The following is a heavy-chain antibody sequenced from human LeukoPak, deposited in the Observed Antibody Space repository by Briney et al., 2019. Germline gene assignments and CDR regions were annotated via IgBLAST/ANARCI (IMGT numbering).Heavy chain of an antibody. CDR3: ANVAFYYSSGTYV. Sequence: GGSLRLSCAASGFTFSNYWMHWVRQAPGKGLVWVSRINSDGINTSYADSVKGRFTISRDNSKNTLYLQMNSLRAEDTAVYHCANVAFYYSSGTYVWGQGTLVTVSS. V-gene: IGHV3-74*01. D-gene: IGHD3-10*01. CDR1: GFTFSNYW. CDR2: INSDGINT. J-gene: IGHJ4*02.